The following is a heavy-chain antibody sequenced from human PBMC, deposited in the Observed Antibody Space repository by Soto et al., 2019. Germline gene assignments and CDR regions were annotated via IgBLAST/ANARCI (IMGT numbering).Heavy chain of an antibody. CDR2: INAGTGNT. J-gene: IGHJ4*01. V-gene: IGHV1-3*01. CDR3: ARGRASWYWDF. CDR1: GYTFTNYV. D-gene: IGHD2-8*02. Sequence: ASVKVSCKTFGYTFTNYVIHWVRQAPGQGLEWMGWINAGTGNTKYSQKLQDRLTISRDTSAATAYLDLSRLASEDTAVYYCARGRASWYWDFWGYGTLVTVSS.